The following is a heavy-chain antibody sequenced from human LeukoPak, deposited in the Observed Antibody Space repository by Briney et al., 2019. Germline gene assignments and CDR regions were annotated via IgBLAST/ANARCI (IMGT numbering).Heavy chain of an antibody. CDR1: GGSISSSSYY. V-gene: IGHV4-39*07. Sequence: SETLSLTCIVSGGSISSSSYYWGWIRQPPGKGLEWIGRIYYSGSTYYNPSLKSRVTISVDTSKNQFSLRLSSVTAADTAVYYCASVGENAYYDFWSGYSGGTNWFDPWGQGTLVTVSS. J-gene: IGHJ5*02. D-gene: IGHD3-3*01. CDR3: ASVGENAYYDFWSGYSGGTNWFDP. CDR2: IYYSGST.